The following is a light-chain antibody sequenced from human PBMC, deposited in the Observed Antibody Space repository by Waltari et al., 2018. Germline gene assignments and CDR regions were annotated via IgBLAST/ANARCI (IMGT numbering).Light chain of an antibody. CDR2: AS. CDR3: QQSYRLPLT. Sequence: DIQMTQSPSSLSASVGDRVTITCRASQHIEIFLNWYHQKPGKAPKLLIYASTLQSGVPSRFSGSGSGTNFTLIISSLQPDDFATYYCQQSYRLPLTFGGGTKVEMK. V-gene: IGKV1-39*01. CDR1: QHIEIF. J-gene: IGKJ4*01.